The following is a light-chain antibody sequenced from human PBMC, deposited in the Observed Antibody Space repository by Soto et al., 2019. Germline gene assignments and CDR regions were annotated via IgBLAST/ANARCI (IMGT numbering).Light chain of an antibody. J-gene: IGKJ1*01. V-gene: IGKV3-20*01. CDR1: QSVSSSY. CDR2: GAS. Sequence: EIALPQSPGTLSLSPGERATLSCRASQSVSSSYLAWYQQKPGQAPRLLIYGASSRATGIPDRFSGSGSGTDFTLTISRLEPEDFAVYYCQQYGSQGTFGQGTKV. CDR3: QQYGSQGT.